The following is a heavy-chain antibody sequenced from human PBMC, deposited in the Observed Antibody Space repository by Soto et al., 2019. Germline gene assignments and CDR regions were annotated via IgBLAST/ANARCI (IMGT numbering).Heavy chain of an antibody. J-gene: IGHJ3*01. CDR2: SRNKAKSYTT. CDR3: VRGYHSFDV. CDR1: GFTFSDHY. V-gene: IGHV3-72*01. Sequence: EVQLVESGGSLVQPGGSLRLSCAASGFTFSDHYMDWVRQAPGKGLEWVARSRNKAKSYTTVYVASVKDRFTISRDESKNSLYLEMSSLKAEDTAVYFCVRGYHSFDVWGRGTMVTVSS. D-gene: IGHD1-1*01.